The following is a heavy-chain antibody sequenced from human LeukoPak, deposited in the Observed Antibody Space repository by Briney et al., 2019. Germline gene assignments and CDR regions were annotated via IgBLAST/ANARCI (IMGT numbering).Heavy chain of an antibody. J-gene: IGHJ4*02. CDR1: GGSISSGGYS. CDR2: INHSGST. CDR3: ASMGGGYSYGF. Sequence: SETLSLTCAVSGGSISSGGYSWSWIRQPPGKGLEWIGEINHSGSTNYNPSLKSRVTISVDTSKNQFSLKLSSVTAADTAVYYCASMGGGYSYGFWGQGTLVTVSS. V-gene: IGHV4-30-2*01. D-gene: IGHD5-18*01.